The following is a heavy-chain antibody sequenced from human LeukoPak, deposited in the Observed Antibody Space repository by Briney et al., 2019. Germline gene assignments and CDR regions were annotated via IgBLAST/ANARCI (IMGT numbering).Heavy chain of an antibody. V-gene: IGHV6-1*01. CDR1: GDSVSTNSAA. CDR3: ARGDSSIAVAGTAFDY. Sequence: SQTLSLTCAISGDSVSTNSAAWNWIRQSPSRGLEWLGRTYYRSRWFNDYAPSVEGRITINADTSKTQFSLPLDSVSPEDTAVYSCARGDSSIAVAGTAFDYWGQGTLVTVSS. J-gene: IGHJ4*02. CDR2: TYYRSRWFN. D-gene: IGHD6-19*01.